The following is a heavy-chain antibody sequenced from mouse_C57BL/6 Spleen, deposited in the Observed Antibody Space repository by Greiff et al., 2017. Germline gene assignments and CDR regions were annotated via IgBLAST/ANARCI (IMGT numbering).Heavy chain of an antibody. Sequence: EVQLVESGGGLVKPGGSLKLSCAASGFTFSDYGMHWVRQAPEKGLELVAYISSGSSTIYYADTVKGRFTISRDNAKNTLFLQMTSLRSEDTAMYYCARNEMAYWGQGTLVTVSA. CDR1: GFTFSDYG. CDR2: ISSGSSTI. CDR3: ARNEMAY. V-gene: IGHV5-17*01. J-gene: IGHJ3*01.